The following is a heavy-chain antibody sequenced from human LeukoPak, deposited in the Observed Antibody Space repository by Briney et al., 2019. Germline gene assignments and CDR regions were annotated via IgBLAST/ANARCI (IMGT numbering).Heavy chain of an antibody. CDR1: GFTFSSYA. Sequence: GGSLRLSCAASGFTFSSYAMTWVRQAPGKGLEWVSGISGRSVSTFYADSVKGRFTISRDNSKNTLFLQMNSLRAEDTAVYYCAKSPSIAAAGSLFDYWGQGTLVTVS. CDR2: ISGRSVST. J-gene: IGHJ4*02. CDR3: AKSPSIAAAGSLFDY. V-gene: IGHV3-23*01. D-gene: IGHD6-13*01.